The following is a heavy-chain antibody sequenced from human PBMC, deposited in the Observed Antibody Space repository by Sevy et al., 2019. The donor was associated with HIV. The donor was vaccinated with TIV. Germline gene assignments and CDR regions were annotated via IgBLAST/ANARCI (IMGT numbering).Heavy chain of an antibody. J-gene: IGHJ6*02. V-gene: IGHV4-30-2*01. CDR1: GGSISSGGYS. Sequence: SLTCAVSGGSISSGGYSWSWIRQPPGKGLEWIGYIYHSGSTYYNPSLKSRVTISVDRSKNQFSLKLSSVTAADTAVYYCAREHYYYGMDVWGQGTTVTVSS. CDR3: AREHYYYGMDV. CDR2: IYHSGST.